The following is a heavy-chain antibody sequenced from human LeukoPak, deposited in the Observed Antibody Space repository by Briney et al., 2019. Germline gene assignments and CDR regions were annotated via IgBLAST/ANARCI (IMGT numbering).Heavy chain of an antibody. V-gene: IGHV3-23*01. Sequence: PGGSLRLSCAASGFTFSSYAMSWVRQAPGKGLEWVSAISGSGGSTYYADSVKGRFTISRDNSKNTLYLQMNSLRAEDTAVYYCAKPPKLIAARLYYYFDYWGQGTLVTVSS. CDR2: ISGSGGST. D-gene: IGHD6-6*01. CDR1: GFTFSSYA. CDR3: AKPPKLIAARLYYYFDY. J-gene: IGHJ4*02.